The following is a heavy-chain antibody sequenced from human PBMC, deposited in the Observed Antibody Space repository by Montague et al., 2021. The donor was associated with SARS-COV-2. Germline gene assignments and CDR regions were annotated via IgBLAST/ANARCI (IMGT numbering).Heavy chain of an antibody. Sequence: SLRFSWAASGFNFGVYEMNWVRQTPGKGLEWVSYINGGSSVMYYADSVMGRFTISRDNAESSLYLQMNSLRAEDTAVYYCAPAVPVADDSWGQGTLVTVSS. D-gene: IGHD2-2*01. CDR3: APAVPVADDS. J-gene: IGHJ5*02. CDR1: GFNFGVYE. V-gene: IGHV3-48*03. CDR2: INGGSSVM.